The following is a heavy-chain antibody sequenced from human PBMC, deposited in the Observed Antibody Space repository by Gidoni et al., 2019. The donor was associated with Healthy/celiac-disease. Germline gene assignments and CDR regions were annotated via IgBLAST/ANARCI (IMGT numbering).Heavy chain of an antibody. J-gene: IGHJ6*02. CDR2: ISGSGGST. CDR1: GFTFSSHA. CDR3: AKDHGITMVRGVDYYGMDV. Sequence: EVQLVESGGGLVQPGGSLRLSCAAPGFTFSSHAMRWVRQAPGKGLEWVSAISGSGGSTYYADSVKGRFTISRDNSKNTLYLQMNSLRAEDTAVYYCAKDHGITMVRGVDYYGMDVWGQGTTVTVSS. V-gene: IGHV3-23*04. D-gene: IGHD3-10*01.